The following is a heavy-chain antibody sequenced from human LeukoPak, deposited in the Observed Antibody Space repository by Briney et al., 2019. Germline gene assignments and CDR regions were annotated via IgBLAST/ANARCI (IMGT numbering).Heavy chain of an antibody. Sequence: GGSLRLSCAASGFTFSSNGMNWVRQAPGKGLEWVAVISYDGSNKYYADSVKGRFTISRDNSKNTLYLQMNSLRAEDTAVYYCAKDKRALWFGEFCDYWGQGTLVTVSS. CDR3: AKDKRALWFGEFCDY. CDR2: ISYDGSNK. D-gene: IGHD3-10*01. J-gene: IGHJ4*02. CDR1: GFTFSSNG. V-gene: IGHV3-30*18.